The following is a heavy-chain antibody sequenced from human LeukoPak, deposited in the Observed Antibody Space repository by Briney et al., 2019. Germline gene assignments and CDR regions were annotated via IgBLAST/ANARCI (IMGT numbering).Heavy chain of an antibody. V-gene: IGHV3-53*01. CDR3: AGDIRRLPGTNGGYGGDY. CDR2: IYSGGST. D-gene: IGHD5-12*01. CDR1: GFTVSRNY. Sequence: PGGSLRLSCAASGFTVSRNYMSCVRQAPGKGLEWVSVIYSGGSTYYADSVKGRFTISRDNSKNTLYLQMNSLRAEDTAVYYCAGDIRRLPGTNGGYGGDYWGQGTLVTVSS. J-gene: IGHJ4*02.